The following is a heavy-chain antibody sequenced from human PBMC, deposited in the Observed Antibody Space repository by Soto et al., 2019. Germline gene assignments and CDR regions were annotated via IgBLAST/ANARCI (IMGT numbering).Heavy chain of an antibody. CDR2: IYHNGST. CDR1: GGSISSGGYS. J-gene: IGHJ5*02. Sequence: PWETLSLTCAVSGGSISSGGYSWSWIRQPPGKGLEWIGYIYHNGSTYYNPSLKSRVTISVDRSKNQFSLKLSSVTAADTAVYYGARGGGYDSSGYYASYNWFDPWGQGTLVTVSS. D-gene: IGHD3-22*01. V-gene: IGHV4-30-2*01. CDR3: ARGGGYDSSGYYASYNWFDP.